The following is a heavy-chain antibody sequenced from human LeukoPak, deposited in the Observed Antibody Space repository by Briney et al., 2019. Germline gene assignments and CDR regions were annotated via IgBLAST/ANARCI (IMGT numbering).Heavy chain of an antibody. CDR1: GYSFTTYS. J-gene: IGHJ4*02. Sequence: NRGESLKISFECFGYSFTTYSVAWARQKPGKGLGWLGTIYPGDSDTRYSPSFQGQVTISADKSITTAYLQWSSLKASDTAMYYCARGGYSGYAEGDRDYWGQGTLVTVSS. D-gene: IGHD5-12*01. V-gene: IGHV5-51*01. CDR2: IYPGDSDT. CDR3: ARGGYSGYAEGDRDY.